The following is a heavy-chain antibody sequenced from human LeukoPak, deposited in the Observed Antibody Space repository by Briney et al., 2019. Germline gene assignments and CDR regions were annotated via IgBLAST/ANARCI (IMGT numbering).Heavy chain of an antibody. CDR1: GYTFIGYY. CDR3: ARDYYYDSSGHYPNWFDP. V-gene: IGHV1-2*02. D-gene: IGHD3-22*01. J-gene: IGHJ5*02. Sequence: ASVKVSSTASGYTFIGYYLHWVRQAPGRGLEWMGWINPHNGDTNYAQKFQGRVTMTRDTSIATAYMELSRLKSDDTAVYYCARDYYYDSSGHYPNWFDPWGQGTLVTVSS. CDR2: INPHNGDT.